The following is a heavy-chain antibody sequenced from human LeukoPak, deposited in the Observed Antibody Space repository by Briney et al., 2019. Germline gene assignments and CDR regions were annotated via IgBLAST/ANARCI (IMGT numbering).Heavy chain of an antibody. V-gene: IGHV1-18*01. D-gene: IGHD1-14*01. J-gene: IGHJ4*02. CDR3: ARTTGSPRRLYYFDY. CDR1: GYTFTSYG. CDR2: ISAYNGNT. Sequence: VASVKVSCKASGYTFTSYGISWVRQAPGQGLEWMGWISAYNGNTNYAQKLQGRVTVTTDTSTSTAYMELRSLRSDDTAVYYCARTTGSPRRLYYFDYWGQGTLVTVSS.